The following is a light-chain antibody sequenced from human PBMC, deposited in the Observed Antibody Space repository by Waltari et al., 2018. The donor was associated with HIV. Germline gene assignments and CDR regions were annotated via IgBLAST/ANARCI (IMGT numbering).Light chain of an antibody. CDR3: SSYTSSSTLYV. CDR1: SSDVGGYNY. Sequence: QSALPQPSSVSGSPGQSITISCTGTSSDVGGYNYVSWYQQHPGKAPKLMISEVSNRPSGVTNRFSGSKSGNTASLTISGLQVEDEADYYCSSYTSSSTLYVFGTGTKVTVL. J-gene: IGLJ1*01. CDR2: EVS. V-gene: IGLV2-14*01.